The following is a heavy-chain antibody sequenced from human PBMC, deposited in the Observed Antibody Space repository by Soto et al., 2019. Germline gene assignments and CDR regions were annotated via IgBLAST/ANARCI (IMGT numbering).Heavy chain of an antibody. CDR2: IWYDGSNK. CDR3: ARDPRYYDSSGYYFFTYMDV. J-gene: IGHJ6*02. V-gene: IGHV3-33*01. Sequence: SLRLSCAASGFTFSSYGMHWVRQAPGKGLEWVAVIWYDGSNKYYADSVKGRFTISRDNSKNTLYLQMNSLRAEDTAVYYCARDPRYYDSSGYYFFTYMDVWGQGTTVTVSS. CDR1: GFTFSSYG. D-gene: IGHD3-22*01.